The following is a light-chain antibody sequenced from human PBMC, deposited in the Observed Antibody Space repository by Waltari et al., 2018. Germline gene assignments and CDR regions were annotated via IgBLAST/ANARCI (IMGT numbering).Light chain of an antibody. CDR2: VNSDGSH. CDR1: SGHSNYA. J-gene: IGLJ3*02. CDR3: QTGGFGIWV. Sequence: QLMLTQSPSASASLAASVKLTCTLSSGHSNYAIACHQKQPEEGPRYLMKVNSDGSHIKGDGIPDRFSGSSSGAERYLTISSLQSEDEADYYCQTGGFGIWVFGGGTKLTVL. V-gene: IGLV4-69*01.